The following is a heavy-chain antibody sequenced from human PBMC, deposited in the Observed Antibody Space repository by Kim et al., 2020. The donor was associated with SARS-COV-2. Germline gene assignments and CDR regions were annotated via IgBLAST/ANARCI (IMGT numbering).Heavy chain of an antibody. CDR3: ARNRQVYYFDY. V-gene: IGHV3-11*06. J-gene: IGHJ4*02. CDR2: ISTISHYT. Sequence: GGSLRLSCSTSGFTFSDYYMSWIRQAPGKGLEWISHISTISHYTNYADSVKGRFSISRDNAKNSLYLEMNNLRAEDTAVYYCARNRQVYYFDYWGQGTLVTVSS. D-gene: IGHD2-8*01. CDR1: GFTFSDYY.